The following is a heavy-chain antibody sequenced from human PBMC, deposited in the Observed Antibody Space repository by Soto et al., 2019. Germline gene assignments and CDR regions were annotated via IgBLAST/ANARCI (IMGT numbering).Heavy chain of an antibody. J-gene: IGHJ3*01. CDR1: GYTFTSYD. V-gene: IGHV1-8*01. CDR3: ARGLPTNIAVAGLLSG. CDR2: MNPNSGNT. D-gene: IGHD6-19*01. Sequence: ASVKVSCKASGYTFTSYDMNWVRQATGQGLEWMGWMNPNSGNTGYAQKFQGRVTMTRNTSISTAYMELSSLRSEDTAVYYCARGLPTNIAVAGLLSGWGQGTMVTVSS.